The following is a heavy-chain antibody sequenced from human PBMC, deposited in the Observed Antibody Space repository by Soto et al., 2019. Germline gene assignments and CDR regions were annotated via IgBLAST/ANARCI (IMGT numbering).Heavy chain of an antibody. J-gene: IGHJ6*01. CDR2: TYYRSKWYY. D-gene: IGHD3-10*01. CDR3: ASGMLVRGVYYVDV. V-gene: IGHV6-1*01. CDR1: VDSVTGNTAG. Sequence: LSQTLSLTCVISVDSVTGNTAGWNLIRQSPSRGLEWLGRTYYRSKWYYDYAGSVKGRMTINPDTSRNQFSLQLNSVSTEDTAVYYCASGMLVRGVYYVDVWGQGTPGTPSP.